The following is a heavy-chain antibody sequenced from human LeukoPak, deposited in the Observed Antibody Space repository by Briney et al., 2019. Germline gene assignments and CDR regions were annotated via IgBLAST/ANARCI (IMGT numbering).Heavy chain of an antibody. CDR3: ATVTMVRGVII. CDR1: GFTFSNAW. Sequence: GGSLRLSCAASGFTFSNAWMSWVRQAPGKGLEWVSYISSSSSTIYYADSVKGRFTISRDNAKNSLYLQMNSLRAEDTAVYYCATVTMVRGVIIWGQGTLVTVSS. D-gene: IGHD3-10*01. V-gene: IGHV3-48*04. J-gene: IGHJ4*02. CDR2: ISSSSSTI.